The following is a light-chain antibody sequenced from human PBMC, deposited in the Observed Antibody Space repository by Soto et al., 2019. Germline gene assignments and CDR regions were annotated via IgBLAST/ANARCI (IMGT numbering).Light chain of an antibody. CDR3: QQGHNWPLT. V-gene: IGKV1-12*01. CDR1: QGLSGS. J-gene: IGKJ5*01. CDR2: VTS. Sequence: DLQMPQSPSSVSASVGDRVTITCRATQGLSGSLAWYQQKPGKAPKLLISVTSRLQSGVPSRFSGSASGTDFTLTIDSLQPEDLATYYCQQGHNWPLTFGQGTRLEIK.